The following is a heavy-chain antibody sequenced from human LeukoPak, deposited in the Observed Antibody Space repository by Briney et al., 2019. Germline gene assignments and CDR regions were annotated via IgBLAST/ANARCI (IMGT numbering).Heavy chain of an antibody. CDR3: ARDSSDFRNLIPH. V-gene: IGHV1-69*13. Sequence: GASVKVSCKASGGTFSSYAISWVRQAPGQGLKWMGGIIPIFGTAKYAQKFQGRVTITADESTSTAYMELSSLRSEDTAVYYCARDSSDFRNLIPHWGQGTLVTVSS. CDR1: GGTFSSYA. J-gene: IGHJ1*01. D-gene: IGHD1-14*01. CDR2: IIPIFGTA.